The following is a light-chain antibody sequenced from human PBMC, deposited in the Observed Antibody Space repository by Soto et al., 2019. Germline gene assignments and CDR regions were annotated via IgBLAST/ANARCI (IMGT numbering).Light chain of an antibody. J-gene: IGKJ4*01. CDR1: QSVAGN. CDR3: QQYNKWPLS. V-gene: IGKV3-15*01. CDR2: GAF. Sequence: EIVMTQSPATLSVSPGEGATLSCWASQSVAGNLAWYQQKPGQAPRLLIYGAFTRATGIPATFSGSGSGTAFTLTISSLQSEDVAVYYCQQYNKWPLSFGGGTKVEIK.